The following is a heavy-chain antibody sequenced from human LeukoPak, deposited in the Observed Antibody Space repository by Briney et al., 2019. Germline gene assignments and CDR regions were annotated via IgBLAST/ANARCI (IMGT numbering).Heavy chain of an antibody. V-gene: IGHV4-31*02. CDR2: IYYSGST. CDR3: ARAETPRNSYGYLDY. D-gene: IGHD5-18*01. J-gene: IGHJ4*02. CDR1: GGSISSDDYY. Sequence: SQTLSLTWTVSGGSISSDDYYWSWIRQHPGKGLEWIGYIYYSGSTYYNPSLKSRVTISIDTSKNQFSLKLSSVTAADTAVYYCARAETPRNSYGYLDYWGQGTLVTVSS.